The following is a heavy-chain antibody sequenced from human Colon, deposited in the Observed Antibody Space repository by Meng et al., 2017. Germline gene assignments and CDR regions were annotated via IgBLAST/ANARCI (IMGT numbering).Heavy chain of an antibody. D-gene: IGHD3-22*01. J-gene: IGHJ4*02. CDR3: ARRSNDASGYRLDF. Sequence: QGQLGQSGAEVKKPGSSVRVSCKASGGPFSTHAISWVRQAPGQGLEWMGAIIPIFGSATSAQKFQGRLTITADESTTTAYMELSSLRSDDTAMYYCARRSNDASGYRLDFWGQGTLVTGLL. V-gene: IGHV1-69*13. CDR1: GGPFSTHA. CDR2: IIPIFGSA.